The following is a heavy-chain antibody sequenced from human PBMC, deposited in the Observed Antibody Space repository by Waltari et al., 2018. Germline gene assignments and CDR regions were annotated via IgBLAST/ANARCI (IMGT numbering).Heavy chain of an antibody. V-gene: IGHV3-30-3*01. CDR2: ISYDGSNK. Sequence: QVQLVESGGGVVQPGRSLRLSCAASGFTFSSYAMHWVRQAPGKGLEWVAVISYDGSNKYYADSVKGRFTISRDNSKNTLYLQMNSLRAEDTAVYYCARDGASYSYGRRFDYWGQGTLVTVSS. CDR3: ARDGASYSYGRRFDY. D-gene: IGHD5-18*01. J-gene: IGHJ4*02. CDR1: GFTFSSYA.